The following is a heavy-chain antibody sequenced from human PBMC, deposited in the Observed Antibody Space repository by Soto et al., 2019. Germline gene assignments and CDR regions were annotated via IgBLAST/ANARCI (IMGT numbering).Heavy chain of an antibody. CDR1: GKSFTNYC. CDR3: ARATGQSGMDA. V-gene: IGHV5-51*01. D-gene: IGHD1-1*01. CDR2: IYPGDSDT. J-gene: IGHJ6*02. Sequence: HGESLHISCKGSGKSFTNYCIGWVRQMPGKGLEWMGIIYPGDSDTRYSPSFQGQVTMSADRAISTTYLHWTSLKASDTAIYYCARATGQSGMDAWGQGTTVTVSS.